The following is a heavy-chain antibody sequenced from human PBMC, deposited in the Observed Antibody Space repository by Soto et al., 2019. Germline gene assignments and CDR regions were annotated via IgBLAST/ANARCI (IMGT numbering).Heavy chain of an antibody. Sequence: GGSLRLPCPASGFNFNSGAISWLRQAPGKGLEWVTEINDYGGSKYYADSVKGRFTISRDNAKNTLYLQMNSLRAEDTAVYHCAKLGPYGSESYSFRYNLLDPWGQGTLVTVSS. CDR3: AKLGPYGSESYSFRYNLLDP. V-gene: IGHV3-23*01. CDR2: INDYGGSK. CDR1: GFNFNSGA. J-gene: IGHJ5*02. D-gene: IGHD3-10*01.